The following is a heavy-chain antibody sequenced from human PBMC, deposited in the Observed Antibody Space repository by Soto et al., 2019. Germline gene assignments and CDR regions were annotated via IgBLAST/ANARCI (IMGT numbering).Heavy chain of an antibody. CDR3: ARITYAPPDYYYGMDV. Sequence: GGPLRLSCAPPGFPFSSYAMHWVRQAPGRGLEGGAVISYDGSNKYYADSVKGRFTISRDNSKNTLYLQMNSLRAEDTAVYYCARITYAPPDYYYGMDVWGQGTTVTVSS. J-gene: IGHJ6*02. CDR1: GFPFSSYA. D-gene: IGHD3-10*01. CDR2: ISYDGSNK. V-gene: IGHV3-30-3*01.